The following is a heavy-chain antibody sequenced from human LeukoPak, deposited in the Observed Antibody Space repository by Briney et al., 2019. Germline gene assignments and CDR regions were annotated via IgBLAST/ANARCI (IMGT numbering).Heavy chain of an antibody. Sequence: GASVKVSCKASGYTFINYAISWVRQAPGQGLEWMGWISAYNANTHYAQKIQGRVTVTTDTSTSTAYMELRSLRSDDTAVYYCARDHYDSSGYYLFDYWGQGTLVTVSS. CDR3: ARDHYDSSGYYLFDY. J-gene: IGHJ4*02. CDR1: GYTFINYA. D-gene: IGHD3-22*01. V-gene: IGHV1-18*01. CDR2: ISAYNANT.